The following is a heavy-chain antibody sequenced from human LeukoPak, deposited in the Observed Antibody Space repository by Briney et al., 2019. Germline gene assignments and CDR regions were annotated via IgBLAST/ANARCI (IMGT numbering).Heavy chain of an antibody. J-gene: IGHJ5*02. D-gene: IGHD2-2*01. Sequence: GGSLRLSCAASGFTFSAYWMTWVRQAPGKGLEWVANMNPDGSDKKYVDSVKGRFTISRDNAKNSLYLQMNSLRVEDTAVYYCARDAYDYASESSGQGTLVTVSS. CDR2: MNPDGSDK. CDR1: GFTFSAYW. CDR3: ARDAYDYASES. V-gene: IGHV3-7*01.